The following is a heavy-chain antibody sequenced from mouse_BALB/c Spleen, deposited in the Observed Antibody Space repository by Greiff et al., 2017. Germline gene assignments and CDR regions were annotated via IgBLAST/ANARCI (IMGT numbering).Heavy chain of an antibody. CDR2: INPSNGGT. V-gene: IGHV1S81*02. CDR1: GYTFTSYY. Sequence: QVQLQQSGAELVKPGASVKLSCKASGYTFTSYYMYWVKQRPGQGLEWIGEINPSNGGTNFNEKFKSKATLTVDKSSSTAYMQLSSLTSEDSAVYYCTRGRYGNYVSWFAYWGQGTLVTVSA. J-gene: IGHJ3*01. D-gene: IGHD2-10*02. CDR3: TRGRYGNYVSWFAY.